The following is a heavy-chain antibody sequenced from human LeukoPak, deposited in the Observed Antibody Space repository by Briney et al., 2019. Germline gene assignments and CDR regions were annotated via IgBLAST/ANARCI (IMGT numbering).Heavy chain of an antibody. CDR1: GGSISSYD. CDR3: ARAWRWLQLDY. D-gene: IGHD5-24*01. V-gene: IGHV4-59*01. Sequence: SETLSLTCTVSGGSISSYDWSWIRQSPGKGLEWIAYIHYSGNTNYNPSLKSRVTISIDTSKNQFSLNLTSVTAADTAVYYCARAWRWLQLDYWGQGTLVTVSS. CDR2: IHYSGNT. J-gene: IGHJ4*02.